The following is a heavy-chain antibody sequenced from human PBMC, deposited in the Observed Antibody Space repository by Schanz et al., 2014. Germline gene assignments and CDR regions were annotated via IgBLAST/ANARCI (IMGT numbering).Heavy chain of an antibody. CDR2: ISGYTGDT. Sequence: QVQLVQSGSEVKKPGASVTVSCKASGYDFHIYAYSWVRQAPGQGPEWIGWISGYTGDTKYAQKFQHRVNMTTDRTTSTVYMELRSLRFDDTAVHFCARDNGRIPAANSFDYWGQGTRVTVSS. CDR3: ARDNGRIPAANSFDY. D-gene: IGHD1-26*01. J-gene: IGHJ4*02. CDR1: GYDFHIYA. V-gene: IGHV1-18*01.